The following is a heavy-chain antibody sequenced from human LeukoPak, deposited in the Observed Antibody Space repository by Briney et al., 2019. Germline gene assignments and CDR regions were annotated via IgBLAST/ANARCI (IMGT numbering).Heavy chain of an antibody. J-gene: IGHJ3*02. Sequence: SQTLSLICAISGDSVSSNSAAWNWIRQSPSRGLEWLGRTYYRSKWFNGYAVSVKSRITVNPDTSKNQFSLQLSSVTPEDTAVYFCARGFGYGFDIWGQGTMVTVSS. CDR2: TYYRSKWFN. CDR3: ARGFGYGFDI. D-gene: IGHD3-10*01. V-gene: IGHV6-1*01. CDR1: GDSVSSNSAA.